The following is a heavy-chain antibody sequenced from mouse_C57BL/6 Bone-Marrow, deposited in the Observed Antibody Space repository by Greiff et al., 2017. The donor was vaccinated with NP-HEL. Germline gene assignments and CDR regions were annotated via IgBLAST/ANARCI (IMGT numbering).Heavy chain of an antibody. CDR1: GYTFTSYW. CDR2: IYPSDSET. Sequence: QVQLQQPGAELVRPGSSVKLSCKASGYTFTSYWMDWVKQRPGQGLEWIGNIYPSDSETHYNQKFKDKATLTVDKSSSTAYMQLSSLTSEDSAVYYCASIYYGKYAMDYWGQGTSVTVSS. CDR3: ASIYYGKYAMDY. J-gene: IGHJ4*01. V-gene: IGHV1-61*01. D-gene: IGHD2-1*01.